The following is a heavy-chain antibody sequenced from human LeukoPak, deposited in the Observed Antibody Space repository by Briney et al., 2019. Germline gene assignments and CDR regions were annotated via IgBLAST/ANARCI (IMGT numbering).Heavy chain of an antibody. Sequence: GGSLRLSCAASGFTFSGSWMHWVRQAPGKGLEWVATINQNGGVKYYVDSVKGRFTISRDNAKTSLFLQMNSLRIDDTAMYYCTRTVNSASDFWGQGTLVTVSS. D-gene: IGHD4-23*01. CDR2: INQNGGVK. J-gene: IGHJ4*02. CDR1: GFTFSGSW. CDR3: TRTVNSASDF. V-gene: IGHV3-7*03.